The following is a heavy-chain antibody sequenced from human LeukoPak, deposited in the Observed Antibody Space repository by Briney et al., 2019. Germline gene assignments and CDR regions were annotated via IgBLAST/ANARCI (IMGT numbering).Heavy chain of an antibody. CDR2: INPNRGGT. CDR1: GYTFTGYY. V-gene: IGHV1-2*02. CDR3: ARDVDHYDITGKGLVDI. D-gene: IGHD3-22*01. Sequence: GASVKVSCKASGYTFTGYYMHWVRQAPGQGLEWMGWINPNRGGTNYAQKSQGRVTMTRDTSISTAYMELSRLRSDDTAVYYCARDVDHYDITGKGLVDIWGQGTMVTVSS. J-gene: IGHJ3*02.